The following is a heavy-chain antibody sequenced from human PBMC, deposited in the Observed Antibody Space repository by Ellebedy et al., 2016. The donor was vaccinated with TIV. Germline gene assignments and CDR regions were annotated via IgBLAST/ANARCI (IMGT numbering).Heavy chain of an antibody. CDR1: GFTFSAYW. V-gene: IGHV3-7*01. D-gene: IGHD3-16*01. J-gene: IGHJ4*02. CDR2: IKQDGSEK. CDR3: ARKSDTLLFAGGDC. Sequence: GESLKISCAASGFTFSAYWMTWVRQAPGKGLQWVANIKQDGSEKFYVDSVRGRFTISRDSAKNTLYLQMNSLRVEDTAVYYCARKSDTLLFAGGDCWGQGTLVTVSS.